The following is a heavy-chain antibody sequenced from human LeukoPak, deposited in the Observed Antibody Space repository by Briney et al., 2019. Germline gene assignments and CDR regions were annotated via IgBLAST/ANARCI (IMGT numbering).Heavy chain of an antibody. Sequence: ASVKVSYKASEYTYTGYYMHWVRQAPGQGLEWMGWINPNSGGTNYAQKFQGRVTMTRDTSISTAYMELSRLRSDDTAVYYCARGSPAVAYYYDSSCDYWGQGTLVTVSS. J-gene: IGHJ4*02. CDR2: INPNSGGT. D-gene: IGHD3-22*01. CDR3: ARGSPAVAYYYDSSCDY. CDR1: EYTYTGYY. V-gene: IGHV1-2*02.